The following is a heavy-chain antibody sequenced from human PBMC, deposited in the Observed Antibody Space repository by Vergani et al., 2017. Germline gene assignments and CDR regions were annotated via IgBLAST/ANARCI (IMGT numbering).Heavy chain of an antibody. Sequence: QVQLQESGPGLVKPSQTLSLTCTVSGGSISSGDYYWSWIRQPPGKGLEWIGYIYYSGSTYYNPSLKSRVTISVDTSKNQFSLKLSSVTAADTAVYYCARAEYQLLSNSYYYYYYMDVWGKGTTVTVSS. CDR3: ARAEYQLLSNSYYYYYYMDV. D-gene: IGHD2-2*01. CDR1: GGSISSGDYY. CDR2: IYYSGST. J-gene: IGHJ6*03. V-gene: IGHV4-30-4*08.